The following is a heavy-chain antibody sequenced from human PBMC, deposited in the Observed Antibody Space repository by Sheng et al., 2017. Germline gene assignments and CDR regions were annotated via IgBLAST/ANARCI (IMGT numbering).Heavy chain of an antibody. CDR2: VSHSGTT. J-gene: IGHJ4*02. CDR1: GYSITKDFY. Sequence: QVQLQESGPGLVKPSETLSLTCTVSGYSITKDFYWGWIRQPPGKGLEWIGSVSHSGTTYYNPSLKSGVTISVDTSKNQFSLKLTSVTAADTAMYYCARAGGPRGAWGPYWGQGMLVTVSP. D-gene: IGHD3-10*01. CDR3: ARAGGPRGAWGPY. V-gene: IGHV4-38-2*02.